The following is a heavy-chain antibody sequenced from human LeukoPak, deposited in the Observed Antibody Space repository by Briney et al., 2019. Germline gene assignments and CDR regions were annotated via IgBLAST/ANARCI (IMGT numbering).Heavy chain of an antibody. CDR1: GFTFSSYS. D-gene: IGHD2-21*01. CDR3: AREGSVMNWFDP. V-gene: IGHV3-21*01. CDR2: ISSSSSYI. J-gene: IGHJ5*02. Sequence: GGSLRLSCAASGFTFSSYSMNWVRQAPGKGLEWVSSISSSSSYIYYADSVKGRFTISRDNAKNSLYLQMNSLRAEDTAVYYCAREGSVMNWFDPWGQRTLVTVSS.